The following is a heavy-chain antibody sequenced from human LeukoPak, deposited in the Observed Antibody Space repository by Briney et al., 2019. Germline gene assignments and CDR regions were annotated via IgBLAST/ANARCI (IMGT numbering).Heavy chain of an antibody. CDR2: ITSTGGNT. CDR1: GFTFNNYA. J-gene: IGHJ4*02. Sequence: GGSLRLSCAASGFTFNNYAMTWVRQAPGKGLEWVSLITSTGGNTYYAGSVRGRFTISRDNSENTLYLQMNSLRAEDTAVYYCAREAYRLLPNYWGQGTLVTVSS. V-gene: IGHV3-23*01. D-gene: IGHD2-2*01. CDR3: AREAYRLLPNY.